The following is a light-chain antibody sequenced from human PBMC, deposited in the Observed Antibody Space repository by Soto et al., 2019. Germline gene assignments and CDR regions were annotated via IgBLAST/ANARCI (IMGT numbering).Light chain of an antibody. Sequence: IVLTQSRGTLSLSPGERATLSCRASQSVSSSYLAWYQQKPGQAPRLLIYGASSRATGIPDRFSGSGSGTDFTLTISRLEPEDFAFYYCQQRTNWPPWTFGQGTKVDI. CDR1: QSVSSSY. V-gene: IGKV3D-20*02. J-gene: IGKJ1*01. CDR2: GAS. CDR3: QQRTNWPPWT.